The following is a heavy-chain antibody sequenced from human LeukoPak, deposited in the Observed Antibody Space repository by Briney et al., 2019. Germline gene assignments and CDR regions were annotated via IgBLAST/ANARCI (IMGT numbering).Heavy chain of an antibody. J-gene: IGHJ4*02. V-gene: IGHV3-43*01. CDR1: GFTFDDYT. Sequence: GGSLRLSCAASGFTFDDYTMHWVRQAPGKGLEWFSLISWDGGSTYYADSVKGRFTISRDNSKNSLYLQMNSLRTEDTALYYCAKDLELPDSSGFGGQGTLVTVSS. CDR2: ISWDGGST. CDR3: AKDLELPDSSGF. D-gene: IGHD3-22*01.